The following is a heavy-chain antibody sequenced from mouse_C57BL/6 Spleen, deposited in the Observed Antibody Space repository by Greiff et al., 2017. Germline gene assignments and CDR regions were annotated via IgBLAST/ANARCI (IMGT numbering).Heavy chain of an antibody. CDR2: INYDGSST. Sequence: EVQVVESEGGLVQPGSSMKLSCTASGFTFSDYYMAWVRQVPEKGLEWVANINYDGSSTYYLDSLKSRFIISRDNAKNILYLQMSSLKSEDTATYYCARHYDGSGYYAMDYWGQGTSVTVSS. J-gene: IGHJ4*01. CDR3: ARHYDGSGYYAMDY. D-gene: IGHD1-2*01. CDR1: GFTFSDYY. V-gene: IGHV5-16*01.